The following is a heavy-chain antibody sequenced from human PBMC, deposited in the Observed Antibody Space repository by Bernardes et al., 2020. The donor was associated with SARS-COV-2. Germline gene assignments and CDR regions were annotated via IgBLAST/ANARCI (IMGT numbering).Heavy chain of an antibody. V-gene: IGHV1-69*13. J-gene: IGHJ4*02. CDR1: GGTFSSYA. CDR2: IIPIFGTA. CDR3: ARVGGDGFYYDSSGYAY. D-gene: IGHD3-22*01. Sequence: SVKVSCKASGGTFSSYAISWVRQAPGQGLEWMGRIIPIFGTANYAQKFQGRVTITADESTSTAYMELSSLRSEDTAVYYCARVGGDGFYYDSSGYAYWGQGTLVTVSS.